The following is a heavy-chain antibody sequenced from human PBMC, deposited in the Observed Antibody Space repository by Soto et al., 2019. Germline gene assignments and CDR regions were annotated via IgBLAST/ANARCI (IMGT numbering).Heavy chain of an antibody. CDR3: ARDPRKLAYCGGDCAFDI. CDR1: GYTFTSYG. J-gene: IGHJ3*02. D-gene: IGHD2-21*01. V-gene: IGHV1-18*01. Sequence: VKVSCKASGYTFTSYGISWVRQAPGQGLEWMGWISAYNGNTNYAQKLQGRVTMTTDTSTSTAYMELRSLRSDDTAVYYCARDPRKLAYCGGDCAFDIWGQGTMVTVSS. CDR2: ISAYNGNT.